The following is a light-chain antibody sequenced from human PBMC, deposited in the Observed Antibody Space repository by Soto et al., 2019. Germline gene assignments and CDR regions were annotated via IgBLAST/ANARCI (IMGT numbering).Light chain of an antibody. Sequence: DIQMTQSPSTLSASVGDRVTITCRASQSISTWLAWYQQKPGKAPKLLIYMASTLESGVPSRFSGSASGTEFTLTISSLQPDDFATYYCQQPNSYPATFGQGTKVEIK. CDR2: MAS. J-gene: IGKJ1*01. CDR1: QSISTW. CDR3: QQPNSYPAT. V-gene: IGKV1-5*03.